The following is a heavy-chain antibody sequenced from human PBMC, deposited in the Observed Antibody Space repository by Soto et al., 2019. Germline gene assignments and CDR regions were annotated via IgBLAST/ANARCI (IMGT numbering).Heavy chain of an antibody. D-gene: IGHD1-1*01. J-gene: IGHJ4*02. Sequence: SVKVSCKASGYTFNNYDIHWVRQAPGQGLEWMGGITPTLGTTNYAQHLQGRVTITADESTATSFMELTSLTSADTAVYYCARGFTTGATIEGSDYWGQGTLVTVSS. CDR3: ARGFTTGATIEGSDY. CDR2: ITPTLGTT. CDR1: GYTFNNYD. V-gene: IGHV1-69*13.